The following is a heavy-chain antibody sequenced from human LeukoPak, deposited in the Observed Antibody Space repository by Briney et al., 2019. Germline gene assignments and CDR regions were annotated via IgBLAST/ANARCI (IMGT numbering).Heavy chain of an antibody. CDR3: ATDLKKGDSGCFDY. Sequence: ASVKVSCKASGYTFTSSALNWVRQAPGQGLEWMGWINTNTGNPTYAQGFTGRFVSSLDTSVSTAYLHISSLEAEDTAIYYCATDLKKGDSGCFDYWGQGTLVTVSS. CDR1: GYTFTSSA. V-gene: IGHV7-4-1*02. CDR2: INTNTGNP. D-gene: IGHD6-19*01. J-gene: IGHJ4*02.